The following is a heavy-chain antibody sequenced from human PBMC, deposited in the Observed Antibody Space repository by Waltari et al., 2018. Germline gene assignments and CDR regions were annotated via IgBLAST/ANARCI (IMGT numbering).Heavy chain of an antibody. CDR3: AKDLYQSSGMYYFDF. V-gene: IGHV3-9*01. Sequence: EMQVVESGGGVVQPGRSLRLSCVASGFSFGDYAMHWVRQVPGRGLEWVAGITWNSGSIAYLDSVRGRFTISRDNAKTSLYLQMNSLRPEDTAFYYCAKDLYQSSGMYYFDFWGPGTLVTVSS. CDR1: GFSFGDYA. CDR2: ITWNSGSI. J-gene: IGHJ4*02. D-gene: IGHD1-26*01.